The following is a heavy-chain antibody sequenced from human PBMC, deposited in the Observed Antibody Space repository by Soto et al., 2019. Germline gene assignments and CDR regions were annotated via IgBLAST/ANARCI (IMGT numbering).Heavy chain of an antibody. V-gene: IGHV5-10-1*01. J-gene: IGHJ4*02. CDR3: ARLPPSGSSGSDD. Sequence: GESLKISGKGSGYSFTSYWISWVRQMPGKGLEWMGRIDPSDSYTNYSPSFPGHVTISADKSISTAYLQLSSLKASDTAMYYCARLPPSGSSGSDDGGQGTLVTVSS. CDR1: GYSFTSYW. CDR2: IDPSDSYT. D-gene: IGHD6-19*01.